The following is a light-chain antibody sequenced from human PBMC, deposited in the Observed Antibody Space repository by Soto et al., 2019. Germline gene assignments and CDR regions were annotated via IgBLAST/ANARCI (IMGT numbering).Light chain of an antibody. CDR1: SSDVGGYNY. CDR2: DVS. J-gene: IGLJ2*01. CDR3: SSYTSSSTHFV. V-gene: IGLV2-14*01. Sequence: QSALTQPASVSGSPGQSITISCTGTSSDVGGYNYVSWYQQHPGKAPKLMIYDVSNRPSGVSDRFSGSKSGNTASLTISGLQAEDEADYYCSSYTSSSTHFVFGRGTQLNVL.